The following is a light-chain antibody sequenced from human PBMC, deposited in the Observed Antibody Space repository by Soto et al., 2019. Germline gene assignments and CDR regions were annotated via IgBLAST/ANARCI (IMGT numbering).Light chain of an antibody. Sequence: QSALTQPASVSGSPGQSITISCTGTTSDVGGYDYVSWYQQYPGKAPKVMIYEVSNRPSGVSNRFSGSKSGTTASLTISGLQAEDEADYYCSSWTSSNTRVFGGGTKLTVL. CDR3: SSWTSSNTRV. CDR1: TSDVGGYDY. J-gene: IGLJ3*02. V-gene: IGLV2-14*01. CDR2: EVS.